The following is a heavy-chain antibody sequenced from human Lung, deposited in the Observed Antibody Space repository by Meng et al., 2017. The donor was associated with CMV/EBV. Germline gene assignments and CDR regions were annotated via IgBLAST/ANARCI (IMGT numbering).Heavy chain of an antibody. CDR3: ARDKGYRYVDVSSYYLGLDD. CDR1: VVSFSDYN. CDR2: ISSVGYPI. V-gene: IGHV3-11*01. J-gene: IGHJ6*02. Sequence: LTXVASVVSFSDYNMSCICQSPEKGLEWVSYISSVGYPIFYADTVEGRFTISRENAKNTLYLQMDRLRGEDSAVYYCARDKGYRYVDVSSYYLGLDDXGQGXTVTVSS. D-gene: IGHD5-18*01.